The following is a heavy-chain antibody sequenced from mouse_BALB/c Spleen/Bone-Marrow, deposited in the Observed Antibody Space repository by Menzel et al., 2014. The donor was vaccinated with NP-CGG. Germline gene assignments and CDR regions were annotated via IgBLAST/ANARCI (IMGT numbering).Heavy chain of an antibody. Sequence: VQLQQSGPDLVKPSQSLSLTCTVTGYSITSGYSWHWIRQFPGNKLEWMGFIYYSGGSNYNPSLKSRVSISRDTSKNQFFLQLNSVTSGDAATYYCARHDGYFDYWGQGTTLTVSS. J-gene: IGHJ2*01. CDR3: ARHDGYFDY. V-gene: IGHV3-1*02. CDR2: IYYSGGS. CDR1: GYSITSGYS. D-gene: IGHD2-3*01.